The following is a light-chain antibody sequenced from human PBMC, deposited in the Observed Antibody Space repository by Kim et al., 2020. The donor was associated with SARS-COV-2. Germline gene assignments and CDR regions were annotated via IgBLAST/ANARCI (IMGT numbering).Light chain of an antibody. CDR3: EAWDDSLSVL. V-gene: IGLV1-47*01. J-gene: IGLJ3*02. Sequence: QSVLTQPPSASGTPGQRVTISCSGSSSNIGSNYVYWYQQLPGTAPKLLIYRNNQRPSGVPDRFSGSKSGTSASLAISGLRSEDEADYYCEAWDDSLSVLFGGGTQLTVL. CDR2: RNN. CDR1: SSNIGSNY.